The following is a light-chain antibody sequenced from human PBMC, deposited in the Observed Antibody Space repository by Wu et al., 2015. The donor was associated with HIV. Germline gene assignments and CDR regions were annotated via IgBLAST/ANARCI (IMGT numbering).Light chain of an antibody. CDR2: GAS. J-gene: IGKJ5*01. V-gene: IGKV3-20*01. CDR1: QSVSSSY. Sequence: EIVLTQSPGTLSLSPGERATLSCRASQSVSSSYLAWYQQKPGQAPRLLIYGASSRATGIPDRFSGSGSVTDFTLTITRLEPEDFAVYYCQQYGSSPITFGQGTRLENK. CDR3: QQYGSSPIT.